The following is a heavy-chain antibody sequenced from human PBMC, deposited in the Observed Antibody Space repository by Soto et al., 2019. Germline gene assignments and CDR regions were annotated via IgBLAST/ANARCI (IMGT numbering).Heavy chain of an antibody. Sequence: EVQLVESGGGLVQPGGSLRLSCAASGFTVSSNYMSWVRQAPGKGLEWVSIIYSGGSTYYADSVKGRFTISSDNSKNTLYLQMNSLRAEDTAVYYCARDLIAARPDWGQGTLVTVSS. CDR1: GFTVSSNY. D-gene: IGHD6-6*01. CDR2: IYSGGST. J-gene: IGHJ4*02. CDR3: ARDLIAARPD. V-gene: IGHV3-66*01.